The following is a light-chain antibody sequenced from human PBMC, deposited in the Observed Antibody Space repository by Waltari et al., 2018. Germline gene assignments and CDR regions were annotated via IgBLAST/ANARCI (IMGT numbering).Light chain of an antibody. J-gene: IGKJ1*01. CDR3: QQYKSYPWT. V-gene: IGKV1-5*03. Sequence: DIQMTQSPSTLSASVGDRATITCRASQSISDWLAWYQQKSGKAPKLLIYRASSLESGVPSRFSGSGSGTEFTLTISSLQPDDFATYYCQQYKSYPWTFGQGTKVEIK. CDR1: QSISDW. CDR2: RAS.